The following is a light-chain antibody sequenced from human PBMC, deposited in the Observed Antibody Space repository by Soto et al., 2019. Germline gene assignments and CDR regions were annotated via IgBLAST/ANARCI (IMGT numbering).Light chain of an antibody. CDR1: NGIRND. J-gene: IGKJ4*01. V-gene: IGKV1-6*01. Sequence: QMTPSQTSLSASVGDRVTITCRASNGIRNDFGWYQQKPGKAPKLPIYAASSLQSGVPSRFSGSGSGTDFTLTISSLQPEAFATYYCLQDYNYPLTFGGGTKVDTK. CDR3: LQDYNYPLT. CDR2: AAS.